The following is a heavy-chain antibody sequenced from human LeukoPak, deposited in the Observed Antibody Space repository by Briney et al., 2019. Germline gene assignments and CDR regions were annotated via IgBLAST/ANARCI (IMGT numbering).Heavy chain of an antibody. Sequence: GGSLRLSCAVSGFTFSDYYMSWIRQAPGKGLEWVSYVSSGGSTISHADSVKGRFTISRDNAENSLYLQMNSLRAEDTAVYYCAGRAAAGRCFDYWGQGTLVTVSS. CDR3: AGRAAAGRCFDY. CDR1: GFTFSDYY. CDR2: VSSGGSTI. J-gene: IGHJ4*02. D-gene: IGHD6-13*01. V-gene: IGHV3-11*01.